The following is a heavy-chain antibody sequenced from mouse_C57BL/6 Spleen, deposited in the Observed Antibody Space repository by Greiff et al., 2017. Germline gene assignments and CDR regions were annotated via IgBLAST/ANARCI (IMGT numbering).Heavy chain of an antibody. CDR2: IDPANGNT. D-gene: IGHD2-3*01. Sequence: EVQLQQSVAELVRPGASVKLSCTASGFNIKNTYMHWVQQRPEQGLEWIGRIDPANGNTKYAPKFQGKATITADTSSNTAYLQLSSLTSEDTAIYYSAPYYGYSKYYSMAYWGQGTSVTVSA. CDR1: GFNIKNTY. J-gene: IGHJ4*01. CDR3: APYYGYSKYYSMAY. V-gene: IGHV14-3*01.